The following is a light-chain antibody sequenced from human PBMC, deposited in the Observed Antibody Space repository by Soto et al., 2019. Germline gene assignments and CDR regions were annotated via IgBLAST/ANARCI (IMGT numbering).Light chain of an antibody. CDR1: QSISSW. CDR2: KAS. J-gene: IGKJ3*01. CDR3: QQYNSYPEGFT. Sequence: DIPMTQSPSTLSASVGDRVTITCRASQSISSWLAWYQQKPGKAPKLLIYKASSLESGVPSRFSGSGSGTEFTLTISSLQPDDFATYYCQQYNSYPEGFTFGPGTKVDIK. V-gene: IGKV1-5*03.